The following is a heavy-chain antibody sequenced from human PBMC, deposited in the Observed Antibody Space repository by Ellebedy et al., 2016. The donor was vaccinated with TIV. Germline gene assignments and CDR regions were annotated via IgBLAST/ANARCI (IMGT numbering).Heavy chain of an antibody. J-gene: IGHJ4*02. CDR3: ARDQWLGRAYYFDY. CDR2: IKQDESEK. D-gene: IGHD6-19*01. V-gene: IGHV3-7*01. CDR1: GFTFSNYW. Sequence: GESLKISCEASGFTFSNYWMTWVRQAPGKGLEWVANIKQDESEKYYVGSVKGRFSISRDNAKNSLYLQMNSLRPEDTAVYYCARDQWLGRAYYFDYWGQGTLLTVSS.